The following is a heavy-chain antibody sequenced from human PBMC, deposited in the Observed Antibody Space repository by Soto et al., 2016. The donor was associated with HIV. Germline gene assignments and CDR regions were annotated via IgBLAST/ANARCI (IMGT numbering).Heavy chain of an antibody. V-gene: IGHV3-9*01. CDR2: ISWESNNI. D-gene: IGHD3-10*01. CDR3: AKDLTPYGSGSLDY. J-gene: IGHJ4*02. Sequence: EVQLAESGGDLVQPGKSLRLSCVASGFTFDDFAMHWVRQAPGKGLEWVSSISWESNNIQYVDPVQGRFSTSRDNAKKSIYLQMNSLRPEDTALYYCAKDLTPYGSGSLDYWGLGTLVTVAS. CDR1: GFTFDDFA.